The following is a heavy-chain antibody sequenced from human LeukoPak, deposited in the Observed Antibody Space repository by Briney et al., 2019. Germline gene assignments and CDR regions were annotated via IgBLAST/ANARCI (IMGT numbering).Heavy chain of an antibody. CDR2: ISGSNYYI. CDR3: ARTSGYSGSYYYYMDV. J-gene: IGHJ6*03. Sequence: GGSLRLSCAASGFTFSSYSMNWVRQAPGKGLEWVSSISGSNYYIYYADSVKGRFTISRDNAKNSLYLQMNSLRAEDTAVYYCARTSGYSGSYYYYMDVWGKGTTVTVSS. CDR1: GFTFSSYS. D-gene: IGHD1-26*01. V-gene: IGHV3-21*01.